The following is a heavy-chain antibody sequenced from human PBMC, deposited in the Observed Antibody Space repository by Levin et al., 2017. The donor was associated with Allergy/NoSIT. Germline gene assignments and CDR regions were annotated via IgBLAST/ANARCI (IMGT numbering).Heavy chain of an antibody. CDR3: ARSRTMINYYYYMDV. J-gene: IGHJ6*03. CDR2: IYYSGRT. D-gene: IGHD3-16*01. V-gene: IGHV4-59*01. Sequence: SETLSLTCTVSGASISSYYWSWIRQPPGKGLEWIGYIYYSGRTNYNPSLKSRVTISVDTSKNQFSLKLSSVTAADTAVYYCARSRTMINYYYYMDVWGKGTPVTVSS. CDR1: GASISSYY.